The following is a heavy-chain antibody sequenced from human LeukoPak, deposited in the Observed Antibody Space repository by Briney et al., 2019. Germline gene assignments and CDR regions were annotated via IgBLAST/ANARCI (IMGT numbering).Heavy chain of an antibody. CDR1: GFTVSSNY. CDR3: ARYQLTGYFDY. D-gene: IGHD7-27*01. CDR2: IYSGGST. Sequence: PGGSLRLSCAASGFTVSSNYMSWVRQAPGKGPEWVSVIYSGGSTYYADSVKGRFTISRDNSKNTLYLQMNSLRAEDTAVYYCARYQLTGYFDYWGQGALVTVSS. J-gene: IGHJ4*02. V-gene: IGHV3-53*01.